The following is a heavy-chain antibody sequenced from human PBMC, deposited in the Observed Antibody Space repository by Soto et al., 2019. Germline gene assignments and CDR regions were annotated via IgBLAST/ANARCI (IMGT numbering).Heavy chain of an antibody. Sequence: QVTLKESGPVLVKPTETLTLTCTVSVFSLSNARMGVSWIRQPPGKALEWLAHIFSNDGKSYSTSLKSRLTITNYTAKSQVVLTMTHMAPVDTATYACSKITRHFCGDEYVDSFDIWGRGTMVTVSS. D-gene: IGHD2-21*01. CDR3: SKITRHFCGDEYVDSFDI. CDR1: VFSLSNARMG. J-gene: IGHJ3*02. V-gene: IGHV2-26*01. CDR2: IFSNDGK.